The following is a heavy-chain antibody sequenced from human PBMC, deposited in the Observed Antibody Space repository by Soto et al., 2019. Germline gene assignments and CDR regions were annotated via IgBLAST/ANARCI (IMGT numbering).Heavy chain of an antibody. CDR1: GYTFTSYD. CDR3: ARKLAVAGILNI. Sequence: ASVKVSCKASGYTFTSYDINWVRQATGQGLEWMGWMNPNSGNTGYAQKFQGRVTMTRNTSISTDYMELSSLRSEDTAVYYCARKLAVAGILNIWGQGTMVTVSS. V-gene: IGHV1-8*01. D-gene: IGHD6-19*01. CDR2: MNPNSGNT. J-gene: IGHJ3*02.